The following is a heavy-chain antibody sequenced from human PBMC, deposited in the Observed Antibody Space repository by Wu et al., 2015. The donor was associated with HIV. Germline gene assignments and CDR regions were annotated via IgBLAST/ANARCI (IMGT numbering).Heavy chain of an antibody. V-gene: IGHV1-2*02. CDR1: GYTFTGYY. Sequence: QVQLVQSGAEVKKPGASVKVSCKASGYTFTGYYMHWVRQAPGQGLEWMGWINPNSGGTNYAQKFQGRVTMTRDTSISTAYMELSRLRSDDTAVYYCARDKAYYDFWTSPLDVWGKGTTVTVSS. D-gene: IGHD3-3*01. CDR2: INPNSGGT. CDR3: ARDKAYYDFWTSPLDV. J-gene: IGHJ6*04.